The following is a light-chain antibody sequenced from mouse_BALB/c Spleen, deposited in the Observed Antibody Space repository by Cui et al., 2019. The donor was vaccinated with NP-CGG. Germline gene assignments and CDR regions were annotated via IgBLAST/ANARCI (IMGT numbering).Light chain of an antibody. CDR3: ALWYSNHWV. CDR1: TGAVTTSNF. V-gene: IGLV1*01. CDR2: GTN. J-gene: IGLJ1*01. Sequence: QVVVTQGSAITTSPDKTVTLTCRSRTGAVTTSNFTNWVQKKPDHLFTGLIGGTNNRAPGIPARFSGSLIGDKAALTITGAQTEDETIYFCALWYSNHWVFGGGTKLTVL.